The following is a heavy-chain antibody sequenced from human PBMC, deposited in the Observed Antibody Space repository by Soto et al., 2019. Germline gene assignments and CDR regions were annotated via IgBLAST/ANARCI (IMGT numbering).Heavy chain of an antibody. CDR2: IWYDGSNK. D-gene: IGHD5-12*01. CDR1: GFTFSSYG. V-gene: IGHV3-30*02. J-gene: IGHJ5*02. Sequence: PGGSLRLSCAASGFTFSSYGMHWVRQAPGKGLEWVAVIWYDGSNKYYADSVKGRFTISRDNSKNTLYLQMNSLRAEDTAVYYCAKDPPHSGYDISNWFDPWGQGTLVTVSS. CDR3: AKDPPHSGYDISNWFDP.